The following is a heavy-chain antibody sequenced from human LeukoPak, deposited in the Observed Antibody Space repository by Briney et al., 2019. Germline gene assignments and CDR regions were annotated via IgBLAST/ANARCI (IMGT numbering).Heavy chain of an antibody. Sequence: ASVKVSCKASGSTFTSYGISWVRQAPGQGLEWMGWINPNSGGTNYAQKFQGRVTMTRDTSISTAYMELSRLRSDDTAVYYCARDRYCSSTSCYREFDYWGQGTLVTVSS. CDR3: ARDRYCSSTSCYREFDY. V-gene: IGHV1-2*02. D-gene: IGHD2-2*01. CDR2: INPNSGGT. CDR1: GSTFTSYG. J-gene: IGHJ4*02.